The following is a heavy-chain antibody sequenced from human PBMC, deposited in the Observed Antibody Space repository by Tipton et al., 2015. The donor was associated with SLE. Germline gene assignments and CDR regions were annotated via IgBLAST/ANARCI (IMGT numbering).Heavy chain of an antibody. V-gene: IGHV4-39*07. CDR2: IYYSGST. J-gene: IGHJ3*02. D-gene: IGHD3-10*01. CDR1: GGSISSSNYY. CDR3: ARVGQRRFSGRDPYGTFDI. Sequence: TLSLTCTVSGGSISSSNYYWAWIRQPPGKGLEWLGTIYYSGSTYYNPSLKSRVTISIDTSKNQFSLKLSSVTAADTAVYYCARVGQRRFSGRDPYGTFDIWGQGTMVTVSS.